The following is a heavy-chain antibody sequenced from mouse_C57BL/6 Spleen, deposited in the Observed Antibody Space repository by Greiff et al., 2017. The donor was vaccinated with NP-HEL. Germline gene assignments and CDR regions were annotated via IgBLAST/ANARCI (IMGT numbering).Heavy chain of an antibody. J-gene: IGHJ3*01. Sequence: VQLQQSGPELVKPGASVKISCKASGYAFSSSWMNWVKQRPGKGLEWIGRIYPGDGDTNYNGKFKGKATLTADKSSSTAYMQLSSLTSEDSAVYCCARKGDYGTWFAYWGQGTLVTVSA. V-gene: IGHV1-82*01. CDR2: IYPGDGDT. CDR3: ARKGDYGTWFAY. CDR1: GYAFSSSW. D-gene: IGHD2-4*01.